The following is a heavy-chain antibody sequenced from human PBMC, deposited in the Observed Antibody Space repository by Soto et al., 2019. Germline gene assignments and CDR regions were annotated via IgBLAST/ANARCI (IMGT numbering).Heavy chain of an antibody. Sequence: SETLSLTCAVYGGSFSGYYWSWIHQPPGKGLEWIGEINHSGSTNYNPSLKSRVTISVDTSKNHFSLKLSSVTAADTAVYYCARAASDYVWGSWHAYYYYGMDVWGQGTTVTVSS. J-gene: IGHJ6*02. CDR2: INHSGST. CDR3: ARAASDYVWGSWHAYYYYGMDV. CDR1: GGSFSGYY. V-gene: IGHV4-34*01. D-gene: IGHD3-16*01.